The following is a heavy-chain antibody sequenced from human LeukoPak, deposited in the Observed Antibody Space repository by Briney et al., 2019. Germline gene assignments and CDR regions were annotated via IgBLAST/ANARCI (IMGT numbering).Heavy chain of an antibody. J-gene: IGHJ6*03. CDR1: GYTFTGYY. D-gene: IGHD6-6*01. Sequence: GASVKVSCKASGYTFTGYYMHWVRQAPGQGLEWMGGIIPIFGTANYAQKFQGRVTITADKSTSTAYMELSSLRSEDTAVYYCARGSIAALPHYYYYYMDVWGKGTTVTVSS. V-gene: IGHV1-69*06. CDR3: ARGSIAALPHYYYYYMDV. CDR2: IIPIFGTA.